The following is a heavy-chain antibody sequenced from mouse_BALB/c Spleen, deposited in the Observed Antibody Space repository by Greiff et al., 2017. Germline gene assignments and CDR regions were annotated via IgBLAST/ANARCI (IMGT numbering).Heavy chain of an antibody. V-gene: IGHV5-6-5*01. Sequence: EVKLVESGGGLVKPGGSLKLSCAASGFTFSSYAMSWVRQTPEKRLEWVASISNGGSTYYPDSVKGRFTISRDNAKNTLYLQMSSLKSEDTAMYYCARDRYYGSSYYFDYWGQGTTLTVSS. CDR1: GFTFSSYA. J-gene: IGHJ2*01. D-gene: IGHD1-1*01. CDR3: ARDRYYGSSYYFDY. CDR2: ISNGGST.